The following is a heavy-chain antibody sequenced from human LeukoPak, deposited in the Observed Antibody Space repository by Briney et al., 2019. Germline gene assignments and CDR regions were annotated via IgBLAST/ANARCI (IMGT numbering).Heavy chain of an antibody. CDR2: IWFDGTNK. V-gene: IGHV3-33*01. CDR1: GFTFSSSG. Sequence: PGGSLRLSCAASGFTFSSSGMHWVRQAPGKGLEWVTIIWFDGTNKYYADSVKGRFSISRDNSKNTLYLQMNSLRPEDTAVYYYARDRGTTSSSGRYFDPWGRGTLVTVSS. J-gene: IGHJ2*01. D-gene: IGHD2-2*01. CDR3: ARDRGTTSSSGRYFDP.